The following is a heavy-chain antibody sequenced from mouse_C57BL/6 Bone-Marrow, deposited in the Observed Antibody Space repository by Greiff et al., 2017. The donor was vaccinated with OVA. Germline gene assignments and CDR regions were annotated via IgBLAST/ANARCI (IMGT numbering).Heavy chain of an antibody. CDR3: TGMVTGYFDY. CDR2: IDPENGDT. V-gene: IGHV14-4*01. D-gene: IGHD2-2*01. Sequence: VQLQQSGAELVRPGASVKLSCTASGFNIKDDYMHWVKQRPEQGLEWIGWIDPENGDTEYASKFQGKATITADPSSNTAYLQLSSLTSEDTAVYYCTGMVTGYFDYGCRGTTLTVSS. CDR1: GFNIKDDY. J-gene: IGHJ2*01.